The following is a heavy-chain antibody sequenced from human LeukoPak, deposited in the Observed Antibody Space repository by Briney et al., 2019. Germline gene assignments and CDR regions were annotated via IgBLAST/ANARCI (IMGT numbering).Heavy chain of an antibody. CDR3: ARGRHCSGGSCYRYYYYYGMDV. D-gene: IGHD2-15*01. CDR2: INHSGST. CDR1: GGSISGYY. Sequence: KTSQTLSLTCTVSGGSISGYYWSWIRQPPGKGLEWIGEINHSGSTNHNPSLKSRVTISVDTSKNQFSLKLSSVTAADTAVYYCARGRHCSGGSCYRYYYYYGMDVWGQGTTVTVSS. V-gene: IGHV4-34*01. J-gene: IGHJ6*02.